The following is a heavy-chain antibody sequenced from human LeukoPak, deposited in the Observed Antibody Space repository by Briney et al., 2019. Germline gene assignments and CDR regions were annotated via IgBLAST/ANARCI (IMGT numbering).Heavy chain of an antibody. J-gene: IGHJ6*02. CDR3: ARGIVVVVAATPYYYYGMDV. D-gene: IGHD2-15*01. Sequence: PGGSLRLSCAASGFTFSDYYMSWIRQAPGKGLEWVLYISSSGSTIYYADSVKGRFTISRDNAKNSLYLQMNSLRAEDTAVYYCARGIVVVVAATPYYYYGMDVWGQGTTVTVSS. CDR2: ISSSGSTI. V-gene: IGHV3-11*01. CDR1: GFTFSDYY.